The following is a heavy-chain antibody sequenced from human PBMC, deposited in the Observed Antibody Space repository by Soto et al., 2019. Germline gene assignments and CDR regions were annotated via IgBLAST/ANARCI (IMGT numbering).Heavy chain of an antibody. CDR3: ATVGYCSSTSCQTRYYYYGMDV. CDR1: GLNFGLSF. J-gene: IGHJ6*02. CDR2: ISHNSDYT. V-gene: IGHV3-11*05. D-gene: IGHD2-2*03. Sequence: PGGSLRLSCAASGLNFGLSFMIWMRQRPGKGLEWVSFISHNSDYTNYADSVRGRFTISRDNDKNSLFLQMNSLRAEDTAVYYCATVGYCSSTSCQTRYYYYGMDVWGQGTTVTVSS.